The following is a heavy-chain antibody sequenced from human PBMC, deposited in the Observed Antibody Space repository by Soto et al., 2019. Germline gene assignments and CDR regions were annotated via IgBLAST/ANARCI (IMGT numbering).Heavy chain of an antibody. Sequence: QVQLVQAGGEVKKPGSSVKVSCKASGGTFSTYAISWVRQAPGQGLEWMGGIIPIFDTANYAQKFQGRVTITADESTSTAYMELSSLRSEDTAVYYCARHDCISSSCYYYYYYGMGVWGQGTTVTVSS. CDR1: GGTFSTYA. V-gene: IGHV1-69*12. D-gene: IGHD2-2*01. CDR3: ARHDCISSSCYYYYYYGMGV. J-gene: IGHJ6*02. CDR2: IIPIFDTA.